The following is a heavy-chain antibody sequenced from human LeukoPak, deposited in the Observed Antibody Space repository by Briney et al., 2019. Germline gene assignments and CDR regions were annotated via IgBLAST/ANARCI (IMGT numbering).Heavy chain of an antibody. J-gene: IGHJ4*02. CDR2: INHSGST. D-gene: IGHD2-15*01. Sequence: PSETLSLTCAVYGGSFSGYYWSWIRQTPGKGLEWIGKINHSGSTNYNPSLKSRVTISVDTSKNQFSLKLSSVTAADTAVYYCARGAPYCSGGSCYFDYWGQGTLVTVSS. CDR1: GGSFSGYY. V-gene: IGHV4-34*01. CDR3: ARGAPYCSGGSCYFDY.